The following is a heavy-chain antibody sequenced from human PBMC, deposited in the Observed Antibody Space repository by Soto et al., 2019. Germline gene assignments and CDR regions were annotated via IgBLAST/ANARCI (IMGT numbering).Heavy chain of an antibody. CDR1: GGSISSGGYY. CDR3: ARAMGGFGGLLASFDY. Sequence: QVQLQESGPGLVKPSQTLSLTCTVSGGSISSGGYYWSWIRQHPGKGLEWIGYIYYSGSTYYNPSLNNRVTISVDTSKTQFAPKLSSVTAADTAVYYCARAMGGFGGLLASFDYWGQGTLVTVSS. J-gene: IGHJ4*02. V-gene: IGHV4-31*03. D-gene: IGHD3-10*01. CDR2: IYYSGST.